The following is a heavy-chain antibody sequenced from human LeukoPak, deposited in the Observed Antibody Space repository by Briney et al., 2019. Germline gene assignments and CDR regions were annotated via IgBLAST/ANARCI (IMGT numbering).Heavy chain of an antibody. CDR1: GFTFRSYA. Sequence: QSGGSLRLSCAASGFTFRSYAMSWVRQAPGKGLEWVSAISGSGGSTYYADSVKGRFTISRDNSRNTLYLQMNSLRAEDTAVYYCAKERYCSGGSCYSAFDYWGEGTLVTVSS. CDR3: AKERYCSGGSCYSAFDY. D-gene: IGHD2-15*01. V-gene: IGHV3-23*01. J-gene: IGHJ4*02. CDR2: ISGSGGST.